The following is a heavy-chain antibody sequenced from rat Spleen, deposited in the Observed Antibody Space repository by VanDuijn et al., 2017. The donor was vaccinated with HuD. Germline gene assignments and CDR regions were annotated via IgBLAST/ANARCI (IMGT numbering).Heavy chain of an antibody. J-gene: IGHJ1*01. CDR1: GFSLSSYG. Sequence: QVQLKESGPGLVQPSQTLSLTCTVSGFSLSSYGVSWVRQPPGQGLEWIGAIWNGGNTDYNSPLKSRLSISRDTSKSQVFLKMNSLQTEDTAMYFCARQELRRAYDFWGPGTMVTVSS. V-gene: IGHV2-16*01. CDR3: ARQELRRAYDF. D-gene: IGHD1-11*01. CDR2: IWNGGNT.